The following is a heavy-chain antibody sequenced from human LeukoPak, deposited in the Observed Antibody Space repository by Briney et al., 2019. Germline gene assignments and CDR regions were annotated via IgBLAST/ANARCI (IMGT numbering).Heavy chain of an antibody. CDR3: ARDTRWGGEDFDY. J-gene: IGHJ4*02. Sequence: PGGSLRLSCAAFGFTFSSYWMSWVRQAPGKGLEWVANIKQDGSEKYYVDSVEGRFTISRDNAKNSLYLQMNSLRAEDTAVYYCARDTRWGGEDFDYWGQGTLVTVSS. CDR2: IKQDGSEK. V-gene: IGHV3-7*04. D-gene: IGHD2-2*01. CDR1: GFTFSSYW.